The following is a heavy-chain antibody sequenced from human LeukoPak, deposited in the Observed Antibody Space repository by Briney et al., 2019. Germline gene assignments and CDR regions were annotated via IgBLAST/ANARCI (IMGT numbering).Heavy chain of an antibody. D-gene: IGHD4-23*01. CDR2: ISPRGEIL. CDR1: GFTFSIYG. Sequence: PGGSLRLSCAASGFTFSIYGMNWVRQAPGKGLEWVSGISPRGEILYYADSVKGRFTISRDNSKGTVSLEMHSLRPDDTATYFCAKGNRWGPIQTAFDYWGQGTLVTVSS. CDR3: AKGNRWGPIQTAFDY. V-gene: IGHV3-23*01. J-gene: IGHJ4*02.